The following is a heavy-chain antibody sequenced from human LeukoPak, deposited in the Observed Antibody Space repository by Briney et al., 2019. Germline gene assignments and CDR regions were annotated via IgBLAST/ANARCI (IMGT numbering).Heavy chain of an antibody. CDR3: VRSNNNDY. J-gene: IGHJ4*02. V-gene: IGHV3-30*02. CDR2: ISYDGSTK. Sequence: GGSLRLSCAASGFIFSSYAMHWVRQAPGKGLEWVAFISYDGSTKTYADSVKGRFTISRDTSKNTLHLQMNSLRAEDTAVYYCVRSNNNDYWGQGTLVTVSS. D-gene: IGHD2-2*01. CDR1: GFIFSSYA.